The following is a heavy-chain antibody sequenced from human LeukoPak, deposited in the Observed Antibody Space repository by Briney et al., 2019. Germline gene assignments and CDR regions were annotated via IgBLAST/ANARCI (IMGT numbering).Heavy chain of an antibody. Sequence: PGGSLRLSCAASGFAFSSYWMHWVRQAPGKGLVWVSRINSDGSSTSYADSVKGRFTISRDNAKNTLYLQMNSLRAEDTAVYYCARVRDYYDSSGYSDFQHWGQGTLVTVSS. D-gene: IGHD3-22*01. CDR1: GFAFSSYW. CDR3: ARVRDYYDSSGYSDFQH. CDR2: INSDGSST. J-gene: IGHJ1*01. V-gene: IGHV3-74*01.